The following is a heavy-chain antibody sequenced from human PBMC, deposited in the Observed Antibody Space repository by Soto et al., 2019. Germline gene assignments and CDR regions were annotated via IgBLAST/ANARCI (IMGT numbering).Heavy chain of an antibody. V-gene: IGHV5-51*01. CDR1: GYSFTSYW. J-gene: IGHJ4*02. CDR2: IYPGDSDT. CDR3: ARQRVVRGVIFGAIDY. D-gene: IGHD3-10*01. Sequence: EVQLVQSGAEVKKPGESLKISCKGSGYSFTSYWIGWVRQMPGKGLEWMGIIYPGDSDTRYSPSFQGQVTISADKSISTAYLQWSSLKASDTAMYYCARQRVVRGVIFGAIDYWGQGTLVTVSS.